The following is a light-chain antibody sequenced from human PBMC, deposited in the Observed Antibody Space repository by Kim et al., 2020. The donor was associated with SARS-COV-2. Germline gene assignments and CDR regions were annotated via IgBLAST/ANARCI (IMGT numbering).Light chain of an antibody. Sequence: DIQMTQSPSTLSASVGDRVTINCRASQSVSSWLAWYQQKPGKAPNLLICSVSALESGVPSRFSGSGSGTEFTLTISSLQPEDFATYYCQQYDSYPWTFGQGTKVDIK. V-gene: IGKV1-5*03. CDR2: SVS. J-gene: IGKJ1*01. CDR1: QSVSSW. CDR3: QQYDSYPWT.